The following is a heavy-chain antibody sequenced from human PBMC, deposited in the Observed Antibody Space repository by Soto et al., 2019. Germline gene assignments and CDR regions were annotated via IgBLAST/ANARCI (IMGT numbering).Heavy chain of an antibody. CDR3: AREAVEVASIRLDP. J-gene: IGHJ5*02. V-gene: IGHV1-8*02. CDR1: GFAFTTND. CDR2: MNVNTDST. Sequence: QVQLVQSGAEVRTPGSSLTVSCKAIGFAFTTNDIHWVRQAPGQRLEWMGWMNVNTDSTDSAEEFEGRLLMTWNPSISTAYLELTGLTSKYTAVYYCAREAVEVASIRLDPWGQGTHVTVS. D-gene: IGHD3-3*01.